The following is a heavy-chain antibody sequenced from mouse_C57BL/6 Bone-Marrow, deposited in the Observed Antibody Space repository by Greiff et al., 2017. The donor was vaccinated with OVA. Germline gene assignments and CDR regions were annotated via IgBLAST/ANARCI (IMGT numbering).Heavy chain of an antibody. CDR2: IYPSDSET. V-gene: IGHV1-61*01. J-gene: IGHJ1*03. CDR3: ARSRYYGSRTWYFDV. D-gene: IGHD1-1*01. Sequence: QVQLQQPGAELVRPGSSVKLSCKASGYTFTSYWMDWVKQRPGQGLEWIGNIYPSDSETHYNQKFKDKATLTVDKSSSTAYMQLSSLTSEDSAVYCCARSRYYGSRTWYFDVWGTGTTVTVSS. CDR1: GYTFTSYW.